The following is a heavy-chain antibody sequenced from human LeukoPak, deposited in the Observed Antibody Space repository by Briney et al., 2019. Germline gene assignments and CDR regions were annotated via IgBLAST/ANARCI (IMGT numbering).Heavy chain of an antibody. CDR1: GFTFSSYS. Sequence: KAGGSLRLSCAASGFTFSSYSMNWVRQAPGKGLEWVSSISSSSSYIYYADSVKGRFTISRDNSKNTLYLQMNSLRAEDTAVYYCANRIGVIGSGPPRRFALNWGQGTLVTVSS. CDR3: ANRIGVIGSGPPRRFALN. J-gene: IGHJ1*01. CDR2: ISSSSSYI. D-gene: IGHD6-19*01. V-gene: IGHV3-21*04.